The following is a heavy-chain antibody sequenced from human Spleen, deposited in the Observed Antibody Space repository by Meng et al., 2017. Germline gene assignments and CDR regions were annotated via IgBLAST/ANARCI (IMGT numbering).Heavy chain of an antibody. J-gene: IGHJ4*02. CDR1: GYTFPSTA. D-gene: IGHD1-26*01. Sequence: QYQLVQSGSEVKKPGASVKVSCKASGYTFPSTAMHWVRQAPGQRLEWMGWIDTGKGNTKYSQKLQGRVTLTRDTSTSTVYMDLSSLRSEDTGVYYCARDLGSAAGYWGQGTLVTVSS. V-gene: IGHV1-3*04. CDR3: ARDLGSAAGY. CDR2: IDTGKGNT.